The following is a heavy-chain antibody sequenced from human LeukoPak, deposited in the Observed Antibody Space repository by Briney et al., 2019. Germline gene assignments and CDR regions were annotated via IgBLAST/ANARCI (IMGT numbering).Heavy chain of an antibody. CDR1: GGSISSYY. Sequence: SETLSLTCTVSGGSISSYYWSWIRQPPGKGLEWIGYIYYSGSTNYNPSLKSRVTISVDTSKNQFSLKLSSVTAADTAVYYCARVEGTVTTGWYFDLWGRGTLVTVSS. J-gene: IGHJ2*01. CDR2: IYYSGST. CDR3: ARVEGTVTTGWYFDL. V-gene: IGHV4-59*01. D-gene: IGHD4-17*01.